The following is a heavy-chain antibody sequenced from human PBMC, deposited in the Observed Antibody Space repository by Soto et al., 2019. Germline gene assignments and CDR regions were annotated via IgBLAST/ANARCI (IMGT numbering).Heavy chain of an antibody. Sequence: PSETLSLTCTVSGGSISSGGYYWSWIRQHPGKGLEWIGYIYYSGSTYYNPSLKSRVTISVDTSKNQFSLKLSSVTAADTAVYYCAREIGGGKTGSITGTDYTWFDPWGQGTLVTVSS. J-gene: IGHJ5*02. V-gene: IGHV4-31*03. D-gene: IGHD1-20*01. CDR3: AREIGGGKTGSITGTDYTWFDP. CDR2: IYYSGST. CDR1: GGSISSGGYY.